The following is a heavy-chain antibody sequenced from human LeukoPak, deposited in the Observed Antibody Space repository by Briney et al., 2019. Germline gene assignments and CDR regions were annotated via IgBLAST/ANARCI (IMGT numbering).Heavy chain of an antibody. Sequence: SETLSLTCTVSGDSISSYYWSWIRQPPGKGLEWIGYIYTSGGTNYIPSLKGRVTISIDTSKNQFSLKLSSVTAADSAVYYCARLTRLSTSPDRYYLDYWGQGTLVTASS. J-gene: IGHJ4*02. V-gene: IGHV4-4*09. CDR3: ARLTRLSTSPDRYYLDY. CDR1: GDSISSYY. D-gene: IGHD6-6*01. CDR2: IYTSGGT.